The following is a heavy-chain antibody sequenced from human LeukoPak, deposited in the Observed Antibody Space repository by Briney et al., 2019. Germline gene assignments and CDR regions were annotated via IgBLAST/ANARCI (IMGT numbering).Heavy chain of an antibody. CDR3: VTNWGSRYYSDMDV. CDR1: GYTFTSYD. J-gene: IGHJ6*02. V-gene: IGHV1-8*01. CDR2: MTPNSGFS. Sequence: ASVKVSCKASGYTFTSYDINWVRQAAGQGLEWMGWMTPNSGFSGYAHKFRGRATMTGNTSISTAYMELSSLRSEDTAIYYCVTNWGSRYYSDMDVWGQGTTVTVSS. D-gene: IGHD7-27*01.